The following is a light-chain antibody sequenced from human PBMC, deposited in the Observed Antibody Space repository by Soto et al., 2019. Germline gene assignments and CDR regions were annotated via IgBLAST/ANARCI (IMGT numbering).Light chain of an antibody. CDR1: SSDVGNYKY. Sequence: QSALTQSPSASGSPRQSVTISCTGTSSDVGNYKYVSWYQQQPGKAPKLMIYEVSKRPSGFPDLFSGPKSGNTASLTGSGLQAEDEADYDCSSYAGSNNWVFGGGTKLTVL. CDR3: SSYAGSNNWV. V-gene: IGLV2-8*01. CDR2: EVS. J-gene: IGLJ3*02.